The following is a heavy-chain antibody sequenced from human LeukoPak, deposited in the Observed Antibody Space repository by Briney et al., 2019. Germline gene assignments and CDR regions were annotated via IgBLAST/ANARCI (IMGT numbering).Heavy chain of an antibody. CDR3: ARSITMVRGENWFDP. CDR2: IYYSGST. CDR1: GVSISSGGYY. D-gene: IGHD3-10*01. J-gene: IGHJ5*02. V-gene: IGHV4-31*03. Sequence: SETLSLTCTVSGVSISSGGYYWSWIRQHPGKGLEWIGYIYYSGSTYYNPSLKSRVTISVDTSKNQFSLKLSSVTAADTAVYYCARSITMVRGENWFDPWGQGTLVTVSS.